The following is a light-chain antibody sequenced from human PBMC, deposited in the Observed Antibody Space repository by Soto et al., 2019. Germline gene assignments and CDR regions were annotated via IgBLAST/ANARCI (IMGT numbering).Light chain of an antibody. Sequence: IEMTQSPSTLSGSVGDRVTITCRASQSLSGWLAWYQQRPGKAPKLLIYDASTLESGVPSRFSGSGSGTEFTLTISSLQPDDVATYYCQQYNSLWTFGQGTKVDIK. CDR1: QSLSGW. CDR2: DAS. V-gene: IGKV1-5*01. CDR3: QQYNSLWT. J-gene: IGKJ1*01.